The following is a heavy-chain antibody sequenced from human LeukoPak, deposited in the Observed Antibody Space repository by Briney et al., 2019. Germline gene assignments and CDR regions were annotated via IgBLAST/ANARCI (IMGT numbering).Heavy chain of an antibody. V-gene: IGHV1-2*02. Sequence: ASVKVSCKASGYTFTGYYMHWVRQAPGQGLEWMGWINPNSGGTNYAQKFQGRVTMTRDTSISTAYMELSRLRSDDTAVYYCARDDLGYCSSTSCYKSHDAFDIWGQGTMATVSS. D-gene: IGHD2-2*02. CDR1: GYTFTGYY. CDR3: ARDDLGYCSSTSCYKSHDAFDI. CDR2: INPNSGGT. J-gene: IGHJ3*02.